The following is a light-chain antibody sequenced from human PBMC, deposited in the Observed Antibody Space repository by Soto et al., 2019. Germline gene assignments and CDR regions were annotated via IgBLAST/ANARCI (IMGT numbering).Light chain of an antibody. CDR1: HDVNYW. CDR2: DAS. CDR3: QQYDSFPWT. Sequence: DIQLTQSPSTLSASVGDGVTITCRASHDVNYWLAWYQQKPGNAPKLLIYDASSLESGVPSRFSGSGSGTEFTLTISSLQSDDFASYFCQQYDSFPWTFGQGTKVEVK. V-gene: IGKV1-5*01. J-gene: IGKJ1*01.